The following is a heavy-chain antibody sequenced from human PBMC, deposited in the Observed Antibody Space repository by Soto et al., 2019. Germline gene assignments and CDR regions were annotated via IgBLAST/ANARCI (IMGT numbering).Heavy chain of an antibody. CDR1: GGSISSGGYS. V-gene: IGHV4-30-2*05. CDR3: ARGTKYGDYSRWFDP. Sequence: PSETLSLTCAVSGGSISSGGYSWSGIRQPPGKGLEWIGYIYHSGNTGYVKKFQGRVTMTRDTSMSTAYMELSSLRSEDTAVYYCARGTKYGDYSRWFDPWGPGTLVTVSS. D-gene: IGHD4-17*01. J-gene: IGHJ5*02. CDR2: IYHSGNT.